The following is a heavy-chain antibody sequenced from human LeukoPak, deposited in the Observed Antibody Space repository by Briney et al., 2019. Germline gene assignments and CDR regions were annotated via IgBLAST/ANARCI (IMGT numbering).Heavy chain of an antibody. J-gene: IGHJ5*02. CDR1: GGSISSSSYY. CDR2: IYYSGST. D-gene: IGHD3-10*01. CDR3: ARDHNQYYYGSGVSGGWFDP. V-gene: IGHV4-39*07. Sequence: MASETLSLTCTVSGGSISSSSYYWGWIRQPPGKGLEWIGSIYYSGSTHYNPSLKSRVTISVDMSKNQFSLKLSSVTAADTAVYYCARDHNQYYYGSGVSGGWFDPWGQGTLVTVSS.